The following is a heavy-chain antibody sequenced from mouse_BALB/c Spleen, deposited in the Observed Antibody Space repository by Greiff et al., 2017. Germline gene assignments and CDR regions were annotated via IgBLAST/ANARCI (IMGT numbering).Heavy chain of an antibody. CDR3: VRDHYYGSSLAWFAY. Sequence: EVQVVESGGGLVKPGGSLKLSCAASGFTFSSYAMSWVRQTPEKRLEWVASISSGGSTYYPDSVKGRFTISRDNARNILYLQMSSLRSDDTAIYYCVRDHYYGSSLAWFAYWGQGTLVTVSA. V-gene: IGHV5-6-5*01. J-gene: IGHJ3*01. CDR2: ISSGGST. CDR1: GFTFSSYA. D-gene: IGHD1-1*01.